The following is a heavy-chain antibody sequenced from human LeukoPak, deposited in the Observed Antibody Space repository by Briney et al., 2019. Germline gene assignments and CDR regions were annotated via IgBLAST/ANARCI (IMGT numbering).Heavy chain of an antibody. CDR3: ARMDIVVVVAAKDYYYYGMDV. CDR2: IYYSGST. V-gene: IGHV4-61*01. CDR1: GGSVSSGSYY. Sequence: SETLSLTCTVSGGSVSSGSYYWSWIRQPPGKGLEWIGYIYYSGSTNYNPSLKSRVTISVDTSKNQFSLKLSSVTAADTAVYYCARMDIVVVVAAKDYYYYGMDVWGQGTTVTVSS. D-gene: IGHD2-15*01. J-gene: IGHJ6*02.